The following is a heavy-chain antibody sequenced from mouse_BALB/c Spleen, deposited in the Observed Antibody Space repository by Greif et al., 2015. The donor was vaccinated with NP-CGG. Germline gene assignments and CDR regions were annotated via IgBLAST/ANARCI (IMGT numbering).Heavy chain of an antibody. CDR2: IYPGSGST. J-gene: IGHJ2*01. V-gene: IGHV1S22*01. CDR1: GYTFTSYW. Sequence: GSELVRPGASVKLSCKASGYTFTSYWMHWVKQRPGQGLEWIGNIYPGSGSTNYDDKFKSKATLTVDTSSSTAYMQLSSLTSEDSAVYYCTRYYYGSIDYWGQGTTLTVSS. D-gene: IGHD1-1*01. CDR3: TRYYYGSIDY.